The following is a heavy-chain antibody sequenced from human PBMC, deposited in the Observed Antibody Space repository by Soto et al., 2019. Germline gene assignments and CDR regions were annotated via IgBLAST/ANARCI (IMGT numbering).Heavy chain of an antibody. D-gene: IGHD2-2*01. CDR2: ISYDGSNK. Sequence: GGSLRLSCAASGFTFSSYGMHWVRQAPGKGLEWEAVISYDGSNKYYADSVKGRFTISRDNSKNTLYLQMNSLRAEDTAVYYCAKELYVRREVYPSNNLVWGQGTLVTVSS. V-gene: IGHV3-30*18. J-gene: IGHJ4*02. CDR1: GFTFSSYG. CDR3: AKELYVRREVYPSNNLV.